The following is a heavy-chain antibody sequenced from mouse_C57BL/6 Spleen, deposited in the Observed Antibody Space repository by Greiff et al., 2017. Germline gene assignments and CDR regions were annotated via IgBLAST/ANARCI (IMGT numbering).Heavy chain of an antibody. J-gene: IGHJ1*03. D-gene: IGHD2-4*01. Sequence: EVKLVESGPELVKPGASVKMSCKASGYTFNDYNMHWVKQSHGKSLEWIGYINPNNGGTSYNQKFKGKATLTVNKSSSTAYMELRSLTSEDSAVYYCARGGLRWYFDVWGTGTTVTVSS. CDR2: INPNNGGT. V-gene: IGHV1-22*01. CDR1: GYTFNDYN. CDR3: ARGGLRWYFDV.